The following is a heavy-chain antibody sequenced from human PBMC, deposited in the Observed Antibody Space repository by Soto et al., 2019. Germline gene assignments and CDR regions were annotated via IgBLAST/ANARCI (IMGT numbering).Heavy chain of an antibody. CDR1: GGTFSSYA. Sequence: QVQLVQSGAEVKKPGSSVKVSCKASGGTFSSYAISWVRQAPGQGLEWMGGIIPIFGTANYAQKFQGRVTMTADAATSTAYIELSSLRSEDTAVYYCARHVPAAGYYYGMDVWGQGTTVTVSS. D-gene: IGHD2-2*01. CDR2: IIPIFGTA. J-gene: IGHJ6*02. CDR3: ARHVPAAGYYYGMDV. V-gene: IGHV1-69*12.